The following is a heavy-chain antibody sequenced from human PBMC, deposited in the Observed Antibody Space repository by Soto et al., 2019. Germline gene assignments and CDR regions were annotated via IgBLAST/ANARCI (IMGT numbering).Heavy chain of an antibody. D-gene: IGHD3-3*01. V-gene: IGHV3-15*01. CDR2: IKSKTDDETT. CDR1: GFTFSNAW. CDR3: ATDPGVPFYGMDV. Sequence: PGGSLRLSCAASGFTFSNAWMSWVRQAPGKGLEWVGRIKSKTDDETTAYAAPVKGRFTISRDDSKNTLYLQMNSLKTEDTALYYCATDPGVPFYGMDVGGQGTT. J-gene: IGHJ6*02.